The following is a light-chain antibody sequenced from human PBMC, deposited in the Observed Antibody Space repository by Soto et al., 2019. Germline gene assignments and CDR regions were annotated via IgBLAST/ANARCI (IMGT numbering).Light chain of an antibody. CDR1: QRVSSY. CDR3: QQRSNWPFT. Sequence: EIVFTQSPTNLSLSPGERATLPCRASQRVSSYLAWYQQKPGQAPRLLIYDASNRATGIPARFSGSGSGTDFTLTISSLEPEDFAVYYCQQRSNWPFTFGGGTKVEIK. V-gene: IGKV3-11*01. CDR2: DAS. J-gene: IGKJ4*01.